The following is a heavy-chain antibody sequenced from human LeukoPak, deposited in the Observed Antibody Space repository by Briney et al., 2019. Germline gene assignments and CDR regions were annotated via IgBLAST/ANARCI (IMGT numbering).Heavy chain of an antibody. J-gene: IGHJ5*02. CDR2: IIPIFGTA. D-gene: IGHD4-17*01. CDR1: GGTFSSYA. Sequence: SVKVSCKASGGTFSSYAISWVRQAPGQGLEWMGGIIPIFGTANYAQKFQGRVTITTDESTSTAYMELSSLRSEDTAVYYCARESDYGDYDGNRPGVSNWFDPWGQGTMVTVSS. CDR3: ARESDYGDYDGNRPGVSNWFDP. V-gene: IGHV1-69*05.